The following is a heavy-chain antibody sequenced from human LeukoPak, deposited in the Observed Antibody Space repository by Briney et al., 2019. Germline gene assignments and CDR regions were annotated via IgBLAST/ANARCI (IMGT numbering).Heavy chain of an antibody. J-gene: IGHJ6*02. Sequence: GGSLRLSCAASGFTFSSYWMRWVRQAPGKGLEWVANIKQDGSEKYYVDSVKGRFTISRDNAKNSLYLQMNSPRAEDTAVYYCARDIVVVVETYGMDVWGQGTTVTVSS. CDR3: ARDIVVVVETYGMDV. D-gene: IGHD2-15*01. CDR2: IKQDGSEK. V-gene: IGHV3-7*01. CDR1: GFTFSSYW.